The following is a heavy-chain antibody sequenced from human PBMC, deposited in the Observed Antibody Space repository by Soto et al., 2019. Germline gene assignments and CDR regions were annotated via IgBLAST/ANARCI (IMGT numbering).Heavy chain of an antibody. CDR2: ISSSSSYI. Sequence: VQLVESGGGVVQPGRSLRLSCAASGFTFSSYSMNWVRQAPGKGLEWVSSISSSSSYIYYADSVKGRFTISRDNAKNSLYLQMNSLRAEDTAVYYCARDRRSGIAAGYYYYGMDVWGQGTTVTVSS. V-gene: IGHV3-21*01. D-gene: IGHD6-13*01. CDR3: ARDRRSGIAAGYYYYGMDV. CDR1: GFTFSSYS. J-gene: IGHJ6*02.